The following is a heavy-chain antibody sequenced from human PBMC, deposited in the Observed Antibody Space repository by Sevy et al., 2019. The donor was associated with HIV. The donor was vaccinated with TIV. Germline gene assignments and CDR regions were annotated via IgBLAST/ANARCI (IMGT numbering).Heavy chain of an antibody. CDR1: GFNFRDYS. V-gene: IGHV3-21*06. CDR2: INNDGTYI. J-gene: IGHJ4*02. Sequence: GGSLRLSCVVSGFNFRDYSVNWVRQAPWKGLEWVSSINNDGTYIFYGDSVKGRFTVSRDNAKNSLYLHMNSLRADDTAVYYCVRDGGDEYGAGSYYGPFDYWGRGTLVTVSS. CDR3: VRDGGDEYGAGSYYGPFDY. D-gene: IGHD3-10*01.